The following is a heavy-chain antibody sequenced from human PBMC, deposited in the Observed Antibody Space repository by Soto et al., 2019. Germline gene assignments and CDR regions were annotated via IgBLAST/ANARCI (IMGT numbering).Heavy chain of an antibody. V-gene: IGHV1-3*01. CDR1: GYTFTSYA. Sequence: GASVKVSCKASGYTFTSYAMHWVRQAPGQRLEWMGWINAGNGNTKYSQKFQGRVTITRDTSASTAYMELSSLRSEDTAVYYCARDHNYYDSSGYSNYFDYWGQGTLVTVSS. J-gene: IGHJ4*02. CDR2: INAGNGNT. D-gene: IGHD3-22*01. CDR3: ARDHNYYDSSGYSNYFDY.